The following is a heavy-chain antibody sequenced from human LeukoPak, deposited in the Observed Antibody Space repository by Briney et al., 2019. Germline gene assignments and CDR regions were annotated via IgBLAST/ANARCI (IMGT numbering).Heavy chain of an antibody. CDR3: ATDRGWRTSGYYLYYFEY. V-gene: IGHV3-7*01. J-gene: IGHJ4*02. Sequence: GGSLRLSCAASGFIFTNYSMSWVRQAPGKGLEWVASIKHDGSEKYYVDSVRGGFTISRDNTMNSLYLQMSSLRAEDTAVYYCATDRGWRTSGYYLYYFEYWGQGTLVTYSS. CDR2: IKHDGSEK. D-gene: IGHD3-3*01. CDR1: GFIFTNYS.